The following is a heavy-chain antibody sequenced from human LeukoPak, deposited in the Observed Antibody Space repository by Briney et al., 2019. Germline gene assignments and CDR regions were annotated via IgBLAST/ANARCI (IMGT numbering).Heavy chain of an antibody. V-gene: IGHV4-39*01. CDR3: ARVLGYSYGYSMDV. Sequence: SETLSLTCTVSGGSISSSSYYWGWIRQPPGKGLEWIGSISYSGSTYFNPSLKSRVTISVDTSKNQFSLKLSSGTAADTAVYYCARVLGYSYGYSMDVWGQGTPVTVSS. D-gene: IGHD5-18*01. CDR1: GGSISSSSYY. J-gene: IGHJ6*02. CDR2: ISYSGST.